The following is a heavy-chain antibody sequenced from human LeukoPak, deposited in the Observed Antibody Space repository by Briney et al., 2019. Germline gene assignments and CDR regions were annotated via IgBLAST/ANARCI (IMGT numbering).Heavy chain of an antibody. V-gene: IGHV3-21*01. J-gene: IGHJ4*02. CDR1: GFTFSSYS. CDR3: ARGITMIVVAGDY. CDR2: ISSSSSYI. D-gene: IGHD3-22*01. Sequence: GGSLRLSCAASGFTFSSYSMNWVRQAPGKGLEWVSSISSSSSYIYYADSVKGRFTISRDNAENSLYLQMNSLRAEDTAVYYCARGITMIVVAGDYWGQGTLVTVSS.